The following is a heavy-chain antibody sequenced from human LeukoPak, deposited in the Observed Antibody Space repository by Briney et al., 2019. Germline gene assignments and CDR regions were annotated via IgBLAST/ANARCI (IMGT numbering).Heavy chain of an antibody. CDR2: INPNSDGT. CDR3: ARAYDSSGYTDY. D-gene: IGHD3-22*01. CDR1: GYTFTGYY. Sequence: GASVKVSCKASGYTFTGYYMDWVRQAPGQGLEWMGRINPNSDGTNYAQKFQGRVTMTGDTSTSTAYMELRRLRSDDTAVYYCARAYDSSGYTDYWGQGTLVTVSS. V-gene: IGHV1-2*02. J-gene: IGHJ4*02.